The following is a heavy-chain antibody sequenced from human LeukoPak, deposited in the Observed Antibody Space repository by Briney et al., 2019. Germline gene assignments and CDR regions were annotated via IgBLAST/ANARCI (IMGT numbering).Heavy chain of an antibody. V-gene: IGHV4-38-2*02. CDR1: GYSISSGYY. J-gene: IGHJ3*02. CDR2: IYHSGST. D-gene: IGHD3-10*01. CDR3: ARSIWFGSASDI. Sequence: SETLSLTCTVSGYSISSGYYWGWIRQPPGKGLEGIGSIYHSGSTYYNPSLKSRVTISVDTSKNQLSLKLSSVTAADTAVYYCARSIWFGSASDIWGQGTMVTVSS.